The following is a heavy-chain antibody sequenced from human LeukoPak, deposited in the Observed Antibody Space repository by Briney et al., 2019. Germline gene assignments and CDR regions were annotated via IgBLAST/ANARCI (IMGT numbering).Heavy chain of an antibody. D-gene: IGHD2-15*01. Sequence: GESLKISCQGSGYSFTSYWIGWVRQMPGKGLEWMGIIYPGDSDTRYSPSFQGQVTISADKSISTAYLQWSSLKASDTAMYYCARLAYCSGGSCYREHPYFQHWARAPWSLSPQ. J-gene: IGHJ1*01. V-gene: IGHV5-51*01. CDR2: IYPGDSDT. CDR3: ARLAYCSGGSCYREHPYFQH. CDR1: GYSFTSYW.